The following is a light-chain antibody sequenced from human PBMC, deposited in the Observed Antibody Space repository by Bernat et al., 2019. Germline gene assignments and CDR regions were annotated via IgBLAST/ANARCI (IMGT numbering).Light chain of an antibody. CDR1: SSNIGSNT. CDR2: GNG. J-gene: IGLJ3*02. Sequence: QSVLTQPPSASGTPGQRVTISCSGASSNIGSNTVSWYQQLPGTAPKLLIYGNGQRPSGVPDRLSGSRSGTSASLAISGLQSEDEADYYCAAWDDRLNGWMFGGGTKLTVL. CDR3: AAWDDRLNGWM. V-gene: IGLV1-44*01.